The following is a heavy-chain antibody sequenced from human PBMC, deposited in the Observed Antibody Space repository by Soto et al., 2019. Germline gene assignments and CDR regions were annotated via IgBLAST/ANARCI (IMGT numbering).Heavy chain of an antibody. V-gene: IGHV4-4*07. D-gene: IGHD5-12*01. CDR1: GGSISSYY. CDR2: IYTSGST. CDR3: ARYLVSGDRGYSGYNSRFDP. J-gene: IGHJ5*02. Sequence: PSQTVSRTCTVSGGSISSYYWSWIRQPAGKGLEGIGRIYTSGSTNYNPSLKSRVSMSVDTSKNQFSLKLSSVTAADTAVYYCARYLVSGDRGYSGYNSRFDPLSQGTLVTASS.